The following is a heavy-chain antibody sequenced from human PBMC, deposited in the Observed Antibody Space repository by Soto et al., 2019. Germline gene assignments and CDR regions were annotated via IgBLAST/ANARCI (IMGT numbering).Heavy chain of an antibody. CDR2: IYYSGST. CDR3: ARRMPETRIYYYYYYMDV. CDR1: GGSISSSSYY. V-gene: IGHV4-39*01. Sequence: QLQLQESGPGLVKPSETLSLTCTVSGGSISSSSYYWGWIRQPPGKGLEWIGSIYYSGSTYYNPSLKSRVTTSGDTSKNQFSLKLSSVTAADSAVYYCARRMPETRIYYYYYYMDVWGKGTTVTVSS. J-gene: IGHJ6*03. D-gene: IGHD4-4*01.